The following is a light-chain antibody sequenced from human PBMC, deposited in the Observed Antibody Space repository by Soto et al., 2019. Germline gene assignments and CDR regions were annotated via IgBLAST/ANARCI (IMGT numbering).Light chain of an antibody. V-gene: IGKV3-20*01. CDR3: QQYGSAPPIT. CDR1: QSVGSSY. Sequence: EIVLTQSPGTLSFSPGERATLSCRASQSVGSSYLAWYQQKPGQAPRLLIYGASSRATGIQDRFSGSGSGTDFTLTISRLEPEDFAVYYCQQYGSAPPITFGQGTRLEI. CDR2: GAS. J-gene: IGKJ5*01.